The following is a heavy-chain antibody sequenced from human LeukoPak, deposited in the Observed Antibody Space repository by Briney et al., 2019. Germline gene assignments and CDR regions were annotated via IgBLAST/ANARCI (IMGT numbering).Heavy chain of an antibody. J-gene: IGHJ3*02. CDR3: VRDGPRGLASDI. CDR2: ISGSGGST. V-gene: IGHV3-23*01. CDR1: GFTFSSYA. Sequence: PGGSLRLSCAAPGFTFSSYAMSWVRQAPGKGLEWVAAISGSGGSTYYADSVKGRFTISRDNSKNTLYLQMNSLRAEDTAVYYCVRDGPRGLASDIWGQGTMVTVPS.